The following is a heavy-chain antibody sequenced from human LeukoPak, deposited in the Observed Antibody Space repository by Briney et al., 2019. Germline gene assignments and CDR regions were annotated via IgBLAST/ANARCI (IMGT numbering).Heavy chain of an antibody. D-gene: IGHD3-22*01. Sequence: GGSLRLSCAASGFTFSSYWMSWVRQAPGKGLEWVANIKQDGSEKYYVDSVKGRFTISRDNSKNTLYLQMNSLRAEDTAVYYCAKAHDSSGYVGWYYFDYWGQGTLVTVSS. V-gene: IGHV3-7*03. CDR1: GFTFSSYW. CDR2: IKQDGSEK. CDR3: AKAHDSSGYVGWYYFDY. J-gene: IGHJ4*02.